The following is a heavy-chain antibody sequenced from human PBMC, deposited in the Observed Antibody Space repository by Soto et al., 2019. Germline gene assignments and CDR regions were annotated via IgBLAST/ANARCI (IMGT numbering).Heavy chain of an antibody. CDR3: ARAPRMAPFDI. J-gene: IGHJ3*02. CDR1: GFIFSPYG. V-gene: IGHV3-33*01. Sequence: GGSLRLSCAASGFIFSPYGIHWVRQAPGKGLEWVALIRNDGSDEYYAESVTGRFTISRDNSKNTVYLQMNSLRAEDTALYFCARAPRMAPFDIWGQGTMVTVSS. CDR2: IRNDGSDE.